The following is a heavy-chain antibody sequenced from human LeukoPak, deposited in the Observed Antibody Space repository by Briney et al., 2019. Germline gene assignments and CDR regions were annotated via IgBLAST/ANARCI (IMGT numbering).Heavy chain of an antibody. Sequence: GGSLRLSCAASGFTFSSHWMDWVRQAPGKGLVFVSRINTDGSITNYADSVKGRFTISRDNAKNTLFLQMNGLRAEDTAVYYCARDSGWSRFDSWGQGILVSVSS. CDR1: GFTFSSHW. CDR3: ARDSGWSRFDS. J-gene: IGHJ4*02. D-gene: IGHD3-10*01. V-gene: IGHV3-74*01. CDR2: INTDGSIT.